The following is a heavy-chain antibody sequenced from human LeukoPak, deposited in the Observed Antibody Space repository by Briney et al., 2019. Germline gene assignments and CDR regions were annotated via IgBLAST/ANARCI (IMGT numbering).Heavy chain of an antibody. V-gene: IGHV3-30*03. D-gene: IGHD3-10*01. J-gene: IGHJ4*02. CDR1: GFTFSSYG. Sequence: GGSLRLSCAASGFTFSSYGMHWVRQAPGKGLEWVAVISYDGSNKYYADSVKGRFTISRDNSKNTLYLQMNSLRAEDTAVYYCARGGLWFGEFLDYWGQGTLVTVSS. CDR3: ARGGLWFGEFLDY. CDR2: ISYDGSNK.